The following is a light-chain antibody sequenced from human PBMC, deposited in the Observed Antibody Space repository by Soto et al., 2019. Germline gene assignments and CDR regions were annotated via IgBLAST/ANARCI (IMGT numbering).Light chain of an antibody. J-gene: IGKJ5*01. V-gene: IGKV3-15*01. CDR3: QQYNNWPIT. CDR1: QSVSSN. Sequence: DKGMAQSPATLSVYPGETATLSCRASQSVSSNLSWYQQKPGHAPRLLIYAASTRATDIPARFSGSGSGTEFTLTISSLQSEDFAIYFCQQYNNWPITFGQGTRLE. CDR2: AAS.